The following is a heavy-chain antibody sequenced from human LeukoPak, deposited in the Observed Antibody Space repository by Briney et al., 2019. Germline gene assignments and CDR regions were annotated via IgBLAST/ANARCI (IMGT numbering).Heavy chain of an antibody. Sequence: PSETLSLTCTVSGGSISSGDYYWSWIRQPPGKGLEWIGYIYYSGSTYYNPSLKSRVTISVDTSKNQFSLKLSSVTAADTAVYYCARDEGPPEWFDPWGQGTLVTVSS. CDR3: ARDEGPPEWFDP. CDR1: GGSISSGDYY. J-gene: IGHJ5*02. V-gene: IGHV4-30-4*08. CDR2: IYYSGST.